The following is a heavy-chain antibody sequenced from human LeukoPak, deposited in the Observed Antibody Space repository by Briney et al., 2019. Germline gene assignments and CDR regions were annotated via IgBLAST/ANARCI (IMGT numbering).Heavy chain of an antibody. Sequence: ASVTVSFKVSVYTLTELSMHWVRQAPGKGLEWMGGFDPEDGETIYAQKFQGRVTMTEDTSTDTAYMELSSLRSEDTAVYYCATDLGGIAAAGARYWGQGTLATVSS. J-gene: IGHJ4*02. D-gene: IGHD6-13*01. CDR2: FDPEDGET. CDR3: ATDLGGIAAAGARY. V-gene: IGHV1-24*01. CDR1: VYTLTELS.